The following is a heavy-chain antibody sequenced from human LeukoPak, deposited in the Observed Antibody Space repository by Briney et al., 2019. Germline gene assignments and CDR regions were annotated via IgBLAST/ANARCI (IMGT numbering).Heavy chain of an antibody. Sequence: SETLSLTCAVSGGSISSSNWWNWVRQPPGKGLEWIGQIYHSGSTNYNPSLKTRVTISVDKSKSQFSLNLTSVTAADTAVYYCARRAGAYSHPYDYWGQGTLVTVSS. D-gene: IGHD4/OR15-4a*01. J-gene: IGHJ4*02. CDR3: ARRAGAYSHPYDY. V-gene: IGHV4-4*02. CDR2: IYHSGST. CDR1: GGSISSSNW.